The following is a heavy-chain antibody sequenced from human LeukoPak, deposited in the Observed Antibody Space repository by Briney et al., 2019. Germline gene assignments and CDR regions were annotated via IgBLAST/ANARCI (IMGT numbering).Heavy chain of an antibody. V-gene: IGHV1-2*02. CDR2: INPNSGDT. CDR1: EYTFTAYY. Sequence: GASVKVSCKASEYTFTAYYVHWVRQAPGQGLEWTGWINPNSGDTNFAQNFQGRVTMTRDTSISTVYMELSRLRSDDTAVYYCARVGQWLVENDWFDPWGQGTLVTVSS. D-gene: IGHD6-19*01. CDR3: ARVGQWLVENDWFDP. J-gene: IGHJ5*02.